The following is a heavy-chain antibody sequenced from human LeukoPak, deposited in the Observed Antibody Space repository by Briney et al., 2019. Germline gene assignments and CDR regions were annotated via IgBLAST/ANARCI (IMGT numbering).Heavy chain of an antibody. Sequence: PGGSLRLSCAASVFTFDDYDMSWVRQAPGKGLEWVSVITGSGGSTDYADSVKGRFTISRDNSKNTLNLQMNNPRADDTAVYYCAKDSGFAYSSSWYRVDAFDIWGQGTMVTVSS. CDR1: VFTFDDYD. CDR3: AKDSGFAYSSSWYRVDAFDI. V-gene: IGHV3-23*01. D-gene: IGHD6-13*01. J-gene: IGHJ3*02. CDR2: ITGSGGST.